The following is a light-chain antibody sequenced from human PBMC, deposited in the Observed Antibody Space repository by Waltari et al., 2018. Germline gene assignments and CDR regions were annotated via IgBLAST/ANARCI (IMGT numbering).Light chain of an antibody. Sequence: DIVMTQSPGSLALSLGERATIHCRSSRSIFYSSRYKDYLAWYQQRPGQPPRLIISWATTRESGVPDRFIGSGSETDFTLTITSLQAEDVAVYYCQQYLRTPPTFGQGTKVEI. V-gene: IGKV4-1*01. CDR3: QQYLRTPPT. CDR2: WAT. J-gene: IGKJ1*01. CDR1: RSIFYSSRYKDY.